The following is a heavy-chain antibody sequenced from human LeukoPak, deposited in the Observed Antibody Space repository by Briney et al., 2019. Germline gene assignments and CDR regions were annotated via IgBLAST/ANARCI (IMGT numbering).Heavy chain of an antibody. J-gene: IGHJ3*02. CDR3: ATDRIQLWFGADDAFDI. Sequence: GGSLRLSCAASGFTFSSYWMSWVRQAPGKGLEWVANIKQDGSEKYYVDSVKGRFTISRDNAKNSLYLQMNSLRADDTAVYYCATDRIQLWFGADDAFDIWGQGTMVTVSS. CDR2: IKQDGSEK. V-gene: IGHV3-7*01. CDR1: GFTFSSYW. D-gene: IGHD5-18*01.